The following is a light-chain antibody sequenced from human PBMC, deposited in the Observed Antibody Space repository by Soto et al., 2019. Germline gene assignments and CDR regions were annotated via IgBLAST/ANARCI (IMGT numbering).Light chain of an antibody. CDR1: SGDVGAYNL. CDR3: CSYAGGNAWV. Sequence: QSALTQPASVSGSPGQSITISCSGSSGDVGAYNLVSWYQQHPGKAPRLTIFEDNKRPSGVSYRFSGSKSANTASLTIAGLQAEDEGDYDCCSYAGGNAWVFGGGTKLTVL. CDR2: EDN. J-gene: IGLJ3*02. V-gene: IGLV2-23*01.